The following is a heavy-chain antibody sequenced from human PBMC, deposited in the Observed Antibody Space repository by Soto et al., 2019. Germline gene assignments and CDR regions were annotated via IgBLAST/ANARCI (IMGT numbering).Heavy chain of an antibody. CDR1: GFTFRKYA. Sequence: PGGSLRLSCAASGFTFRKYAMHWVRQAPGQGLEWVAIIWYDGTIKYYTDSVKGRFTISRDNSKNTLYLLMNSLRTEDTAVYYCARYYDYSGGTSGGMDVWGQGTTVTVSS. D-gene: IGHD3-22*01. CDR3: ARYYDYSGGTSGGMDV. V-gene: IGHV3-33*01. CDR2: IWYDGTIK. J-gene: IGHJ6*02.